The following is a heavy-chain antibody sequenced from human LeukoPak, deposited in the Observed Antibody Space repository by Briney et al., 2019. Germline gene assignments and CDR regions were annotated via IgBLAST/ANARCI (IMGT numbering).Heavy chain of an antibody. J-gene: IGHJ5*02. CDR3: ATSFRKRFLEPWDNWFDP. CDR1: GDSTTNHR. CDR2: IYTSGSP. V-gene: IGHV4-4*08. Sequence: SETLSLTCTVSGDSTTNHRCSWIRQPPGKGLEWIGHIYTSGSPDYNPSLKSRVTISVDTSKSQFSLNVTSVTAADTAVYYCATSFRKRFLEPWDNWFDPWGLGALVTVSS. D-gene: IGHD3-3*01.